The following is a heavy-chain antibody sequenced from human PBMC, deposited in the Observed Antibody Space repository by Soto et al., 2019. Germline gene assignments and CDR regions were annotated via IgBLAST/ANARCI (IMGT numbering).Heavy chain of an antibody. CDR2: ISSSGSTI. J-gene: IGHJ4*02. CDR1: GFTFSSYE. CDR3: AREVVVVAATLDY. Sequence: VPLVESGGGLVQPGGSLRLSCAASGFTFSSYEMNWVRQAPGKGLEWVSYISSSGSTIYYADSVKGRFTISRDNAKNSLYLQMNSLRAEDTAVYYCAREVVVVAATLDYWGQGTLVTVSS. V-gene: IGHV3-48*03. D-gene: IGHD2-15*01.